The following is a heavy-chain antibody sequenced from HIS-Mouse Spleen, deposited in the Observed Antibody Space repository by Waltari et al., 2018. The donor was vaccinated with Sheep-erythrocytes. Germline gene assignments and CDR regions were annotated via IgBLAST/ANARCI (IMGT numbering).Heavy chain of an antibody. CDR2: ISYDGSNK. J-gene: IGHJ4*02. D-gene: IGHD6-13*01. V-gene: IGHV3-30-3*01. CDR3: ARVPRYSSSWYYFDY. Sequence: KGLEWVAVISYDGSNKYYADSVKGRFTISRDNSKNTLYLQMNSLRAEDTAVYYCARVPRYSSSWYYFDYWGQGTLVTVSS.